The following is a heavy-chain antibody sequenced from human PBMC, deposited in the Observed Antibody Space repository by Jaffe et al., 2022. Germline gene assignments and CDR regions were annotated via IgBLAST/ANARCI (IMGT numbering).Heavy chain of an antibody. CDR2: IRSKANSYAT. V-gene: IGHV3-73*02. J-gene: IGHJ4*02. CDR1: GFTFSGSA. CDR3: TRRGDYGDYGFDY. D-gene: IGHD4-17*01. Sequence: EVQLVESGGGLVQPGGSLKLSCAASGFTFSGSAMHWVRQASGKGLEWVGRIRSKANSYATAYAASVKGRFTISRDDSKNTAYLQMNSLKTEDTAVYYCTRRGDYGDYGFDYWGQGTLVTVSS.